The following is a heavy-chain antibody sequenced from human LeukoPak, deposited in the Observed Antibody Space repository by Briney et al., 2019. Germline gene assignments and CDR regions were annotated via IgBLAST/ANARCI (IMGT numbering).Heavy chain of an antibody. CDR3: AGTIDSSGYYPFDY. CDR1: GGSFSGYY. J-gene: IGHJ4*02. D-gene: IGHD3-22*01. CDR2: INHSGST. Sequence: SETLSLTCAVYGGSFSGYYWSWIRQPPGKGLEWIGEINHSGSTNYNPSLKSRVTISVDTSKNQFSLKLSSVTAADTAVYYCAGTIDSSGYYPFDYWGQGTLVTVSS. V-gene: IGHV4-34*01.